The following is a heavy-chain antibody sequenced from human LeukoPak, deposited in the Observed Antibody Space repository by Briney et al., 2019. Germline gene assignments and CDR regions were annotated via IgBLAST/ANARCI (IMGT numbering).Heavy chain of an antibody. V-gene: IGHV4-39*01. J-gene: IGHJ4*02. D-gene: IGHD2-2*01. CDR2: IYYSGST. CDR3: ASSVVVPSAADY. CDR1: GGSISSNSYY. Sequence: SETLSLTCAVSGGSISSNSYYWGWIRQPPGKGLEWIGSIYYSGSTYYNPSLKSRVTISVDTSKNQFSLNLSSMTAADTAVYYCASSVVVPSAADYWGQGTLVTVSS.